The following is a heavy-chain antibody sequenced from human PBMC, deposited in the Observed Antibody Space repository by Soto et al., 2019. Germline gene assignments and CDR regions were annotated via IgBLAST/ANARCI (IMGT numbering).Heavy chain of an antibody. Sequence: AAVKVSCKVSGCTLTELSMHWVRQAPGKGLEWMGGFDPEDGETIYAQKFQGRVTMTEDTSTDTAYMELSSLRSEDTAVYYCATKTSSDDFWSGYLNLFDYWGQGTLVT. CDR1: GCTLTELS. CDR2: FDPEDGET. V-gene: IGHV1-24*01. J-gene: IGHJ4*02. CDR3: ATKTSSDDFWSGYLNLFDY. D-gene: IGHD3-3*01.